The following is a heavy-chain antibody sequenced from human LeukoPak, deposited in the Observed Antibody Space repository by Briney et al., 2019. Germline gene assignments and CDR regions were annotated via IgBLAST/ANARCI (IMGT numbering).Heavy chain of an antibody. CDR3: ANGGVGTGLDY. V-gene: IGHV3-23*01. Sequence: GGSLGLSCAVSGFTFSSQAMSWVRQAPGKGLEWVSAISGSGGSTHYADSVKGRFTISRDNSKNTLYLQMNSLRAEDTAVYYCANGGVGTGLDYWGQGTLVTVSS. CDR1: GFTFSSQA. CDR2: ISGSGGST. D-gene: IGHD1-1*01. J-gene: IGHJ4*02.